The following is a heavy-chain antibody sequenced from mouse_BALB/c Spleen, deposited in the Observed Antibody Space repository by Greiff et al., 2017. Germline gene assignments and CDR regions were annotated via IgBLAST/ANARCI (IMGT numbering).Heavy chain of an antibody. D-gene: IGHD1-1*01. CDR1: GFTFSSYT. J-gene: IGHJ2*01. CDR2: ISNGGGST. V-gene: IGHV5-12-2*01. Sequence: EVQRVESGGGLVQPGGSLKLSCAASGFTFSSYTMSWVRQTPEKRLEWVAYISNGGGSTYYPDTVKGRFTISRDNAKNTLYLQMSSLKSEDTAMYYCARHYYGSSSYFDYWGQGTTLTVSS. CDR3: ARHYYGSSSYFDY.